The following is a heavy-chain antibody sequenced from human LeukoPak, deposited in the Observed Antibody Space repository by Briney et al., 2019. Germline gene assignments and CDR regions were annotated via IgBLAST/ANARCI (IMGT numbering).Heavy chain of an antibody. Sequence: ASVKVSCKASGYTFTRYAMNWLRQAPGQGLEWMGRINPNSGGTNYAQKFQGRVTMTRDTSISTAYMELSRLRSDDTAVYYCARVTAAFGGVIVTLFDYWGQGTLVTVSS. CDR1: GYTFTRYA. V-gene: IGHV1-2*06. CDR2: INPNSGGT. J-gene: IGHJ4*02. CDR3: ARVTAAFGGVIVTLFDY. D-gene: IGHD3-16*02.